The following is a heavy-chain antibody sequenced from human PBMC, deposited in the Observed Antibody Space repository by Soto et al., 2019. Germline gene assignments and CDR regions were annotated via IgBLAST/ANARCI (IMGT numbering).Heavy chain of an antibody. V-gene: IGHV1-69*08. J-gene: IGHJ4*02. Sequence: QVQLVQSGAEVKKPGSSVKVSCKASGGAFTNDIITWVRQAPGQGLAWMGRIIPLLDITNYAQKFQGRVTITADKSTSTAYMELNRLISEDTAVYYCARDSPIGSTFSGYDAIDSWGQGTLVTVSS. CDR2: IIPLLDIT. CDR1: GGAFTNDI. D-gene: IGHD5-12*01. CDR3: ARDSPIGSTFSGYDAIDS.